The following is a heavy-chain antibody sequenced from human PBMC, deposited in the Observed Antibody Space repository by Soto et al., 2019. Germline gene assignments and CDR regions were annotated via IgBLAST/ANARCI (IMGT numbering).Heavy chain of an antibody. Sequence: EVQLLESGGGLVQPGGSLRLSCAASGFTFSSYAMSWVRQAPGKGLEWVSAISGSGGSTYYADSVKGRFTNSRDNSKNTLDLQMNSLRAGDTAVYYCAKDLESSIAVAERGVDYWGQGTLVTVSS. V-gene: IGHV3-23*01. CDR1: GFTFSSYA. CDR2: ISGSGGST. CDR3: AKDLESSIAVAERGVDY. J-gene: IGHJ4*02. D-gene: IGHD6-19*01.